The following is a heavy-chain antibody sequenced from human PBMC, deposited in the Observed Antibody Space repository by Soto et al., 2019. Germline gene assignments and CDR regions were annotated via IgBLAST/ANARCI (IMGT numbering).Heavy chain of an antibody. V-gene: IGHV4-39*01. CDR3: ARRRNTAMDRGFDY. Sequence: PSETLSLTCTVSGGSISSSSYYWGWIRQPPGKGLEWIGSIYYSGSTYYNPSLKSRVTISVDTSKNQFSLKLSSVTAADTAVYYCARRRNTAMDRGFDYWGQGTLVTVSS. CDR1: GGSISSSSYY. CDR2: IYYSGST. D-gene: IGHD5-18*01. J-gene: IGHJ4*02.